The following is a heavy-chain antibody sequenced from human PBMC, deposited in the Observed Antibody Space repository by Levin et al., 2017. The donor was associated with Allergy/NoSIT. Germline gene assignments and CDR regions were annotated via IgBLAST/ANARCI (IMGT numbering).Heavy chain of an antibody. CDR2: INPNSGGT. V-gene: IGHV1-2*02. J-gene: IGHJ4*02. CDR3: ARGPTPSSGWYEGLDY. D-gene: IGHD6-19*01. Sequence: GGSLRLSCKASGSTFTGYYIHWVRQAPGQGLEWMGWINPNSGGTNYAQKFQGRVTMTRDTSISTAYMELSRLRSDDTAVYYCARGPTPSSGWYEGLDYWGQGTLVTVSS. CDR1: GSTFTGYY.